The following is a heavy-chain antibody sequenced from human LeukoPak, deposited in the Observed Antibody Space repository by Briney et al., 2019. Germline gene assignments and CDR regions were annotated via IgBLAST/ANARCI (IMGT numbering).Heavy chain of an antibody. CDR1: GFTFSTYW. D-gene: IGHD1-1*01. CDR3: ARGIWNEGPAFDY. V-gene: IGHV3-7*01. Sequence: PGGSLRLSCAASGFTFSTYWLSWVRQAPGKGLEWVANIKQDGSEKYYVDSVEGRFTISRDNSKNSLYLQMNSLRAEDTAVYYCARGIWNEGPAFDYWGQGTLIIVSS. CDR2: IKQDGSEK. J-gene: IGHJ4*02.